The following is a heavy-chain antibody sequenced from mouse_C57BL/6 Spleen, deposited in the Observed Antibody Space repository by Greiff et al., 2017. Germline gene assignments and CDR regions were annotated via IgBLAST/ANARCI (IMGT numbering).Heavy chain of an antibody. CDR2: INPNNGGT. CDR1: GYTFTDYN. J-gene: IGHJ4*01. V-gene: IGHV1-18*01. D-gene: IGHD1-2*01. CDR3: ARSQLRRNAMDY. Sequence: EVQVVESGPELVKPGASVKIPCKASGYTFTDYNMDWVKQSHGKSLEWIGDINPNNGGTIYNQKFKGKATLTVDKSSSTAYMELRSLTSEDTAVYYCARSQLRRNAMDYWGQGTSVTVSS.